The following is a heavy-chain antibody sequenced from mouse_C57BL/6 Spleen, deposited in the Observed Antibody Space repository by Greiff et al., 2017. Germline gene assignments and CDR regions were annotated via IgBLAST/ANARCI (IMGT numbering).Heavy chain of an antibody. D-gene: IGHD2-1*01. V-gene: IGHV5-4*03. CDR3: ARGNYVFYAMDY. Sequence: EVKLVESGGGLVKPGGSLKLSCAASGFTFSSYAMSWVRQTPEKRLEWVATISDGGSYTYYPDNVKGRFTISRDNAKNNLYLQMSHLKSEDTAMYYCARGNYVFYAMDYWGHGTSVTVSS. CDR2: ISDGGSYT. CDR1: GFTFSSYA. J-gene: IGHJ4*01.